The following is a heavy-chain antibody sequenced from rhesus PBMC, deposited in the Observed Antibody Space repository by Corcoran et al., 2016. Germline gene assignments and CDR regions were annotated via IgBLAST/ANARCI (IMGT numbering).Heavy chain of an antibody. J-gene: IGHJ4*01. V-gene: IGHV4-165*01. CDR1: GGSFSGYY. D-gene: IGHD6-25*01. CDR3: ARDRGYSGSFLDY. Sequence: QVQLQESGPGLVKPSETLSLTCAVSGGSFSGYYWGWIRQPPGKGLEWIGYISGSGGSTDYNPSLKSRVTISTDTSKNQFSLKLSSVTAADTAVYYCARDRGYSGSFLDYWGQGVLVTVSS. CDR2: ISGSGGST.